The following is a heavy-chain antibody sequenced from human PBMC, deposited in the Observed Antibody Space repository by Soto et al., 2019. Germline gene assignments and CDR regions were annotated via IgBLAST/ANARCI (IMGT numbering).Heavy chain of an antibody. V-gene: IGHV3-23*01. CDR2: ISGDGSST. D-gene: IGHD3-9*01. CDR3: AKDWEFDWPNYYFDY. CDR1: GFTFSSYA. J-gene: IGHJ4*02. Sequence: GGSLSLSCAASGFTFSSYAMSWVRQAPGKGLEWVSAISGDGSSTYFADSGKGRFTISRDNSKNTLYLQMNSLRAEDTAVYYCAKDWEFDWPNYYFDYWGQGTLVTVSS.